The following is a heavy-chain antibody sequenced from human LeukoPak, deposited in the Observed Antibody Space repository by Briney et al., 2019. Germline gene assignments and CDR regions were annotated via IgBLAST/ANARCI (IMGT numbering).Heavy chain of an antibody. CDR2: THASGDT. D-gene: IGHD3-22*01. V-gene: IGHV4-4*07. CDR1: GDSIISYY. CDR3: AKKRRPGDYYYSQNDSSSTYWFDP. J-gene: IGHJ5*02. Sequence: SETLSLTCTVSGDSIISYYWSCIRQPAGKGLEWTGRTHASGDTNYNPSLKSRVTMSVDTSKNQFSLELTSVTAADTAVYYCAKKRRPGDYYYSQNDSSSTYWFDPWGQGTPVTVSS.